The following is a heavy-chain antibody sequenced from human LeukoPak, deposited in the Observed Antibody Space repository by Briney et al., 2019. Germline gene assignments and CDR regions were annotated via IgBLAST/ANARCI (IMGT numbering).Heavy chain of an antibody. CDR3: ARGLMVRGVPISWFDP. CDR2: IKQDGSEK. J-gene: IGHJ5*02. D-gene: IGHD3-10*01. CDR1: GFTFSNYW. Sequence: GGSLRLSCAASGFTFSNYWMSWVRQAPGKGLEWVANIKQDGSEKYYVDSVKGRFTISRDNAKNSLYLQMNSLRAEDTAVYYCARGLMVRGVPISWFDPWGQGTLVTVSS. V-gene: IGHV3-7*01.